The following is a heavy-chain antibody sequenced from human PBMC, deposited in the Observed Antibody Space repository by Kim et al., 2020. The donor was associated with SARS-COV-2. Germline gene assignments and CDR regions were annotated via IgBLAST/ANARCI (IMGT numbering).Heavy chain of an antibody. CDR2: IKGDGSER. Sequence: GGSLRLSCAASGFTFSDYWMSWVRQAPGKGPEWVANIKGDGSERYYVDSVKGRFTISRDNAKSSLYLQMNSLRAEDTAVYYCAREQSWGQGTLVTVSS. CDR1: GFTFSDYW. J-gene: IGHJ4*02. V-gene: IGHV3-7*03. CDR3: AREQS.